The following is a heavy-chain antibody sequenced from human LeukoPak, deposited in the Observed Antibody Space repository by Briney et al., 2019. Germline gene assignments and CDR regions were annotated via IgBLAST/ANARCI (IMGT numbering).Heavy chain of an antibody. D-gene: IGHD5-24*01. CDR1: GGSLSDYY. CDR3: ARGNRADYNFDY. J-gene: IGHJ4*02. Sequence: PSETLSLTCAVYGGSLSDYYWSWIRQAPGKGLEWIGEIIQSGVANYNPSLKSRATISIDTSKNQFSLKLNSVTAADTAVYSCARGNRADYNFDYWGQGALVTVSS. CDR2: IIQSGVA. V-gene: IGHV4-34*01.